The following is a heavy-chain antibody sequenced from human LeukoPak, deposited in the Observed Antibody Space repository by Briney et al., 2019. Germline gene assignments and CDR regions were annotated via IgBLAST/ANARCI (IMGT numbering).Heavy chain of an antibody. CDR3: AVMRDCSSTSCYGYFDY. V-gene: IGHV5-51*01. D-gene: IGHD2-2*01. CDR1: GYSFTSYW. Sequence: HGESLKISCKGSGYSFTSYWIGWVRQMPGKGLEWMGIIYPGDSDTRYSPSFQGQVTISADKSISTAYLQWSSLKASDTAMYYCAVMRDCSSTSCYGYFDYWGQGTLVTSPQ. J-gene: IGHJ4*02. CDR2: IYPGDSDT.